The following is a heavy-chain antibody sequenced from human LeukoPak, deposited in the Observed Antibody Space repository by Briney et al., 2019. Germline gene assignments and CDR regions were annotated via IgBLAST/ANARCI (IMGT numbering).Heavy chain of an antibody. Sequence: SGPTLVNPTQTLTLTCTFSGFSLSTTGVGVGWIRQPPGAALEWLALISWNNDKHYGPSLKSRLTISKDPSKNQVVLTMTNMDPMDAATYFCAHSNILHAARPFDSWGQGTLVTVSS. CDR3: AHSNILHAARPFDS. J-gene: IGHJ4*02. CDR2: ISWNNDK. D-gene: IGHD6-6*01. CDR1: GFSLSTTGVG. V-gene: IGHV2-5*01.